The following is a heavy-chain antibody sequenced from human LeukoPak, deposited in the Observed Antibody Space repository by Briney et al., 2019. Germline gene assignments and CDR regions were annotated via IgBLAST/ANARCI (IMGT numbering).Heavy chain of an antibody. CDR3: ARGFYYGSGSFDY. D-gene: IGHD3-10*01. V-gene: IGHV6-1*01. J-gene: IGHJ4*02. CDR1: GDSVSSNSAA. Sequence: SQTLSLTCAISGDSVSSNSAAWSWIRQSPSRGLEWLGRTYYRSKWYNDYAVSVKSRITINPDTSKNQFSLQLNSVTPEDTAAYYCARGFYYGSGSFDYWGQGTLVTVSS. CDR2: TYYRSKWYN.